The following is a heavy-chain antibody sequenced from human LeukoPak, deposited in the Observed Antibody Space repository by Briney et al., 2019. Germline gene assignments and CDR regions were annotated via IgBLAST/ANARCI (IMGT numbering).Heavy chain of an antibody. CDR3: ARDRVSSRSGLDAFDI. CDR2: IYTSGST. Sequence: SETLSLTCTVSGGSISNYYWSWIRQPAGKGLEWIGRIYTSGSTNYNPSLKSRVTISVDTSKNQFSLKLSSVTAADTAVYYCARDRVSSRSGLDAFDIWGQGTMVTVSS. D-gene: IGHD1-26*01. CDR1: GGSISNYY. J-gene: IGHJ3*02. V-gene: IGHV4-4*07.